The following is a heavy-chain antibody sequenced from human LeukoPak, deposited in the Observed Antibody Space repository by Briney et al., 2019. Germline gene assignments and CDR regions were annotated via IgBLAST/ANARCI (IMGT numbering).Heavy chain of an antibody. CDR1: GFTFSSYA. Sequence: GGSLRLSCAASGFTFSSYAMSWIRQAPGKGLEWVSTISGSGGSTYYADSVKGRFAISRDNSKNTLYLQMNSLRAEDTAVYYCAKGAHVVVPAAVLFDNWGQGTLVAVSS. V-gene: IGHV3-23*01. J-gene: IGHJ4*02. CDR2: ISGSGGST. CDR3: AKGAHVVVPAAVLFDN. D-gene: IGHD2-2*01.